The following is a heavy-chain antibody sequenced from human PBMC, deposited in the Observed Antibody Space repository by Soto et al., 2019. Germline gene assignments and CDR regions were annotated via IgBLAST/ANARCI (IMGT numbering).Heavy chain of an antibody. CDR1: GYSFTGHY. Sequence: QVRLVQSGPEVRKPGASVKISCQASGYSFTGHYLPWVRQAPGHGREWMGWINPNSGGTNYAQKFQDWISITRDKALSTVYMDLSSLRSEHTAMYYCAKSDGAEENDAFDIWGQGTMISVS. V-gene: IGHV1-2*04. J-gene: IGHJ3*02. CDR3: AKSDGAEENDAFDI. CDR2: INPNSGGT. D-gene: IGHD3-16*01.